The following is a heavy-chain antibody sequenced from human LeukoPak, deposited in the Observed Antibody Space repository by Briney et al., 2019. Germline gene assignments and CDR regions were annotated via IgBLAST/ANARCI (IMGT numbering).Heavy chain of an antibody. CDR2: ISGSGGST. V-gene: IGHV3-23*01. CDR3: AKGGSGSYPFDY. D-gene: IGHD3-10*01. J-gene: IGHJ4*02. Sequence: GGSLRLSCAASGFTFNTYGMNWVRQAPGKGLEWVSGISGSGGSTYYADSVKGRFTISRDNSKNTLYLQMNSLRAEDTAVYYCAKGGSGSYPFDYWGQGTLVTVSS. CDR1: GFTFNTYG.